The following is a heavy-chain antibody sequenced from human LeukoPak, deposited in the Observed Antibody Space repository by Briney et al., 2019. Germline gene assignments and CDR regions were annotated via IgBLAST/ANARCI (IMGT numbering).Heavy chain of an antibody. D-gene: IGHD6-13*01. V-gene: IGHV4-59*01. Sequence: IYYSGSTNYNPSLKSRVTISVDTSKNQFSLKLSSVTAADTAVYYCASSGIAAAGPDWFDPWGQGTLVTVSS. CDR3: ASSGIAAAGPDWFDP. CDR2: IYYSGST. J-gene: IGHJ5*02.